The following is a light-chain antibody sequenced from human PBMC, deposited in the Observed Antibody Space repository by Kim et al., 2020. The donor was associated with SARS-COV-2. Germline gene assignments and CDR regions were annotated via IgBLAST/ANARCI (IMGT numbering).Light chain of an antibody. CDR2: GAS. CDR1: QSVSSN. J-gene: IGKJ2*01. V-gene: IGKV3-15*01. CDR3: QQYNNWPPYT. Sequence: SPGERATLSCRASQSVSSNLAWYQQKPGQAPRLLIYGASTRATGIPARFSGSGSGTEFTLTISSLQSEDFAVHYCQQYNNWPPYTFGQGTKLEI.